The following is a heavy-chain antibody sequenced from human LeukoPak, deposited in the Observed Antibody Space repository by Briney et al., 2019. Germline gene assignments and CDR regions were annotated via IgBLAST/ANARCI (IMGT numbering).Heavy chain of an antibody. CDR3: ARDPYGDYVFDY. Sequence: PSETLSLTCTVSGGSISSYYWSWIRQPPGKGLEWIGYIYYSGSTNYNPSLKSRVTISVDTSKNQFSLKLSSVTAADTAVYYCARDPYGDYVFDYWGQGTLVTVSS. D-gene: IGHD4-17*01. CDR1: GGSISSYY. CDR2: IYYSGST. J-gene: IGHJ4*02. V-gene: IGHV4-59*01.